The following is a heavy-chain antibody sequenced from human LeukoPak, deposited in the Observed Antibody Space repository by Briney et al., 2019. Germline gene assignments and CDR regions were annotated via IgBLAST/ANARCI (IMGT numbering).Heavy chain of an antibody. CDR2: IIPIFGTA. CDR3: ASSPFVGTGELLTGPDY. J-gene: IGHJ4*02. D-gene: IGHD3-10*01. Sequence: GASVKVSCKASGGTFSSYAISWVRQAPGHGLEWMGRIIPIFGTANYAQKFQGRVTITTDESTSTAYMELSSLRSEDAAVYYCASSPFVGTGELLTGPDYWGQGTLVTVSS. V-gene: IGHV1-69*05. CDR1: GGTFSSYA.